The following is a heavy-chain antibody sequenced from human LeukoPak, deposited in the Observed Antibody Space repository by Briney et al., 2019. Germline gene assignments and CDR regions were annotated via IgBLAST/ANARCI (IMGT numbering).Heavy chain of an antibody. J-gene: IGHJ4*02. CDR2: INSDGSNT. CDR1: GFTFSNYW. CDR3: ARAGISTIVYYFDY. D-gene: IGHD1-1*01. Sequence: QPGGSLRLSCAAPGFTFSNYWMYWLRQVPGEGLVWVSRINSDGSNTDYADYVRGRFTISRDNPKNTLYLQMNSLRAEDTAVYYCARAGISTIVYYFDYWGQGTLVTVSS. V-gene: IGHV3-74*01.